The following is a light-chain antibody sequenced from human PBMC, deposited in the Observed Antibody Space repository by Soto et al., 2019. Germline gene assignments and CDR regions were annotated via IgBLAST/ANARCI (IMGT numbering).Light chain of an antibody. Sequence: QSVLTQPASVSGSPGPSITISCTGTSSDVGGYNYVSWYQQHPGKAPKLMIYDVSNRPSGVSNRFSGSKSGNTASLTISGLQAEDEAVYYCSSYTSSSTLLYVFGTGTKVTVL. CDR3: SSYTSSSTLLYV. V-gene: IGLV2-14*01. CDR1: SSDVGGYNY. CDR2: DVS. J-gene: IGLJ1*01.